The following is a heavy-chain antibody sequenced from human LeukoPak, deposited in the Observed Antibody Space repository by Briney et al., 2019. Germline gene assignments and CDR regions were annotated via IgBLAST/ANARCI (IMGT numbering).Heavy chain of an antibody. J-gene: IGHJ6*03. V-gene: IGHV1-69*04. CDR2: IIPILGIA. CDR3: ASGYSDYADYYNYYMDV. Sequence: SVKVSCKASGGTFSSYAISWVRQAPGQGLEWMGRIIPILGIANYAQKFQGRVTITADKSTSTAYMELSSLRSEDTAVYYCASGYSDYADYYNYYMDVWGKGTTVTVSS. CDR1: GGTFSSYA. D-gene: IGHD4-11*01.